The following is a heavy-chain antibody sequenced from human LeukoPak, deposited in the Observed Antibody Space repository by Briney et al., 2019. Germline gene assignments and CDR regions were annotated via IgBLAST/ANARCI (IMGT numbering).Heavy chain of an antibody. D-gene: IGHD5-18*01. V-gene: IGHV4-34*01. CDR3: ARGGVRSYGSNWFDP. CDR1: GGSFSGYY. Sequence: PSETLSLTCAVYGGSFSGYYWSWIRQPPGKGLEWIGEINHSGSTNYNPSLKSRVTISVDTSKNQFSLKLSSVTAADTAVYYCARGGVRSYGSNWFDPWGQGTLVTVSS. J-gene: IGHJ5*02. CDR2: INHSGST.